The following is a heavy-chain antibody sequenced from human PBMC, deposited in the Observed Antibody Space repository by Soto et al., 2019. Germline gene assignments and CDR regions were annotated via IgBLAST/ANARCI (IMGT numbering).Heavy chain of an antibody. V-gene: IGHV1-69*13. J-gene: IGHJ4*02. D-gene: IGHD3-22*01. CDR2: IIPIFGTA. Sequence: SVKVSCKASGGTFSSYAISWVRQAPGQGLEWMGGIIPIFGTANYAQKFQGRVTITADESTSTAYMELSSLRSEDTAVYYCASTYDSSGYYYFETPYYFDYWGQGTLVTVSS. CDR3: ASTYDSSGYYYFETPYYFDY. CDR1: GGTFSSYA.